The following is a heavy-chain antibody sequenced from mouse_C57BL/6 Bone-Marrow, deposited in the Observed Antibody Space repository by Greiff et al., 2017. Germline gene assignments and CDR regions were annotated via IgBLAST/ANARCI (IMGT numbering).Heavy chain of an antibody. D-gene: IGHD1-1*01. V-gene: IGHV5-16*01. J-gene: IGHJ4*01. Sequence: DVKLVESEGGLVQPGSSMKLSCTASGFTFSDYYMAWVRQVPEKGLEWVANINYDGSSTYYLDSLKSRFIISRDNAKNILYLQMSSLKSEDTATYYCARDSGTPYYYAMDYWGQGTSVTVSS. CDR3: ARDSGTPYYYAMDY. CDR2: INYDGSST. CDR1: GFTFSDYY.